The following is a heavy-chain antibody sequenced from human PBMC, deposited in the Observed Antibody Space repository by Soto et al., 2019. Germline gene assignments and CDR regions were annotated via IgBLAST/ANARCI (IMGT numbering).Heavy chain of an antibody. CDR2: ISYDGSNK. CDR1: GFTFSSYG. D-gene: IGHD6-6*01. CDR3: AKAPWGSIAAPSFDY. V-gene: IGHV3-30*18. Sequence: AGGSLRLSCAASGFTFSSYGMHWVRQAPGKGLEWVAVISYDGSNKYYADSVKGRFTISRDNSKNTLYLQMNSLRAEDTAVYYCAKAPWGSIAAPSFDYWGQGTLVTVSS. J-gene: IGHJ4*02.